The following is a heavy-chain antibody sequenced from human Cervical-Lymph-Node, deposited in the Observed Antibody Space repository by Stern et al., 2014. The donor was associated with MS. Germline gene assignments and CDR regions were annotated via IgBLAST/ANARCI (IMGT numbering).Heavy chain of an antibody. CDR2: IYSSGST. Sequence: VHLVESGPGLVKPSQTLSLTCIVSGGSISSGSFYWNWIRQPAGKGLEWIGRIYSSGSTNYNPYLKSRVTISGDTSQNPFSLKLISMTAADTAVYYCARETGGYTYGDTDFFDYWGQGALVTVSS. CDR3: ARETGGYTYGDTDFFDY. V-gene: IGHV4-61*02. J-gene: IGHJ4*02. D-gene: IGHD5-18*01. CDR1: GGSISSGSFY.